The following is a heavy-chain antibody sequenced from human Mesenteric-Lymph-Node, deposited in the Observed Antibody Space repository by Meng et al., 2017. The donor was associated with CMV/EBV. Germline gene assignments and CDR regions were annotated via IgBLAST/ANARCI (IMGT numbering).Heavy chain of an antibody. CDR3: ARGGYNWSLDY. V-gene: IGHV3-43D*03. J-gene: IGHJ4*02. CDR2: IFWDGGST. D-gene: IGHD1-20*01. Sequence: GESLKISCAASGFTFDDYAMHWVRQVPGKGLEWVSLIFWDGGSTYYADSVKGRFTISRDNSKNSLYLQMNSLRVEDTALYYCARGGYNWSLDYWGQGTLVTVSS. CDR1: GFTFDDYA.